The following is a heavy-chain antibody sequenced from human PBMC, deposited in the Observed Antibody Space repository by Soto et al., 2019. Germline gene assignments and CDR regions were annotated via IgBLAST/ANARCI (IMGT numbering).Heavy chain of an antibody. CDR1: GGSISPFY. J-gene: IGHJ3*01. V-gene: IGHV4-4*07. CDR3: AKGGRDGFDV. CDR2: IYITGST. Sequence: QVQLQESGPGLVKPSETLSLTCTVSGGSISPFYWNWIRQSVGKGLEWIGRIYITGSTNYNPSFRSRVSMSVDTSKNQFSLKLTSVTAADTALYFCAKGGRDGFDVWGQGTMVTVSS. D-gene: IGHD3-10*01.